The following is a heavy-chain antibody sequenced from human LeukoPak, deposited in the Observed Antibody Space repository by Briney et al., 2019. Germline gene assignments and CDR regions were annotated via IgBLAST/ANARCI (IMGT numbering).Heavy chain of an antibody. CDR1: RYTFTNYG. D-gene: IGHD3-3*01. J-gene: IGHJ6*03. CDR2: ISTYNGNA. V-gene: IGHV1-18*01. Sequence: ASVKVSCKASRYTFTNYGTNWVRQAPGQGLEWMGWISTYNGNANYAQKLQGRVTMTIDTSASTAYMELRSLRSDDTAVYYCARDREWILGYRNYYMDVWGKGTTVTVSS. CDR3: ARDREWILGYRNYYMDV.